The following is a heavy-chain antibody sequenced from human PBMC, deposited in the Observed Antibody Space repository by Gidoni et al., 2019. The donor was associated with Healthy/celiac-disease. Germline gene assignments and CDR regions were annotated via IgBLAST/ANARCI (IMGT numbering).Heavy chain of an antibody. V-gene: IGHV3-30*18. J-gene: IGHJ6*02. Sequence: QVQLVESGGGVVQPGRSLRLSCAASGFTFSRYGMHWVRQAPGKGLEWVAVISYDGSNKYYADSVKGRFTISRDNSKNTLYLQMNSLRAEDTAVYYCAKEQTGYARAGYYYGMDVWGQGTTVTVSS. CDR2: ISYDGSNK. CDR3: AKEQTGYARAGYYYGMDV. CDR1: GFTFSRYG. D-gene: IGHD3-9*01.